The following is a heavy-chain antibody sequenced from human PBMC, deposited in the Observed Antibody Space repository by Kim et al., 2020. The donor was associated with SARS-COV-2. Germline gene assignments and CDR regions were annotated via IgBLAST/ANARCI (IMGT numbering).Heavy chain of an antibody. CDR3: ATGDRDWGKGWAFDY. Sequence: ASVKVSCKVSGYTLTELSMHWVRQAPGKGLEWMGGFDPEDGETIYAQKFQGRVTMTEDTSTDTAYMELSSLRSEDTAVYYCATGDRDWGKGWAFDYWGQGTLVTVSS. CDR1: GYTLTELS. CDR2: FDPEDGET. J-gene: IGHJ4*02. V-gene: IGHV1-24*01. D-gene: IGHD7-27*01.